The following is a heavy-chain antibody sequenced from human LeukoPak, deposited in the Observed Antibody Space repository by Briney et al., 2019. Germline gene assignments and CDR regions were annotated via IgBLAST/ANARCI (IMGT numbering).Heavy chain of an antibody. CDR3: AKDPSSSLGHFDY. CDR1: GFTFSSYG. Sequence: GGSLRLSCAASGFTFSSYGMHWVRQAPGKGLEWVAFIRYDGSNKYHADSVKGRFTISRDNSKNTLYLQMNSLRAEDTAVYYCAKDPSSSLGHFDYWGQGTLVTVSS. CDR2: IRYDGSNK. V-gene: IGHV3-30*02. J-gene: IGHJ4*02. D-gene: IGHD6-19*01.